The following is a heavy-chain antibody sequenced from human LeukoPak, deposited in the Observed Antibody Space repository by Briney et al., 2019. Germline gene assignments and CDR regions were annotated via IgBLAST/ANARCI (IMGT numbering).Heavy chain of an antibody. J-gene: IGHJ6*02. Sequence: SETLSLTCTVTGGSTTRYYWSWIRQSPGKGLEWMGYIFHSGSTTYNPSLSSRLTISVDTSKNQFSLELSSVTAADTAVYYCARQGISGSYLTGLDVWGQGTTVTVSS. CDR1: GGSTTRYY. CDR3: ARQGISGSYLTGLDV. V-gene: IGHV4-59*08. D-gene: IGHD3-22*01. CDR2: IFHSGST.